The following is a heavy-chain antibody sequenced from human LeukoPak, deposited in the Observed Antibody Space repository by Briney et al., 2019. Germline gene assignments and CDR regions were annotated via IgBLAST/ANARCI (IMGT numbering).Heavy chain of an antibody. V-gene: IGHV4-4*07. CDR1: GGSISRYY. CDR3: ARDLRYSNHAVKWFDP. Sequence: PSETLSLTRTVSGGSISRYYWSWIRQPAGKGVEGIGRIYTSGSTDYNPSLKSRVTMSVDTSSNQSSLKLSSVTAADTAVYYCARDLRYSNHAVKWFDPWGQGTLVAVSS. CDR2: IYTSGST. J-gene: IGHJ5*02. D-gene: IGHD4-11*01.